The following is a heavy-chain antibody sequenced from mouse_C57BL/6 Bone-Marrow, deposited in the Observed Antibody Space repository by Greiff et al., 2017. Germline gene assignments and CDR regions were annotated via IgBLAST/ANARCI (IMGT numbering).Heavy chain of an antibody. V-gene: IGHV1-7*01. J-gene: IGHJ4*01. Sequence: SGAELAKPGASVKLSCKASGYTFTSYWMHWVKQRPGQGLEWLGYINPSSGYTKYNQKFKDKATLTAYKSSSTAYMQRSSLTYEDSAVYYCARAITTVVATDYARDYWGQGTSVTVSS. CDR1: GYTFTSYW. CDR3: ARAITTVVATDYARDY. CDR2: INPSSGYT. D-gene: IGHD1-1*01.